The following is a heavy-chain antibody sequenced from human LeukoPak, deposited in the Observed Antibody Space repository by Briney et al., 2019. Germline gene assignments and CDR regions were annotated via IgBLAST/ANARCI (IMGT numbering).Heavy chain of an antibody. J-gene: IGHJ5*02. CDR2: INPSGGST. Sequence: ASVKVSCKASGYTFTSYYMHWVRQAPGQGLEWMGIINPSGGSTSYAQKFQGRVTMTRDTSTSTVYMELGSLRSEDTAVYYCARGFGSSFRRRKLTAGFDPWGQGTLVTVAS. V-gene: IGHV1-46*01. CDR3: ARGFGSSFRRRKLTAGFDP. D-gene: IGHD6-13*01. CDR1: GYTFTSYY.